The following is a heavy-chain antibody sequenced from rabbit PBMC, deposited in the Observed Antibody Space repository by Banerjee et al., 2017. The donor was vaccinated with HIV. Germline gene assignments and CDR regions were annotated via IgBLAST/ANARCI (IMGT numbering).Heavy chain of an antibody. CDR2: INAITGRA. Sequence: QSVEESGGDLAKPGGTLTLTCTVPGFSLSAYPMGWFRQAPGKGLQWIACINAITGRALYATWAKGRFTFSKTSSTTVTLQMTSLTAADTATYFCARDLDGVIGWNFGWWGPGTLVTVS. D-gene: IGHD1-1*01. J-gene: IGHJ4*01. CDR3: ARDLDGVIGWNFGW. V-gene: IGHV1S40*01. CDR1: GFSLSAYP.